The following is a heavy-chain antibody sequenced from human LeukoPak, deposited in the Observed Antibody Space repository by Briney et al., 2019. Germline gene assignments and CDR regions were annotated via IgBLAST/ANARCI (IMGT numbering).Heavy chain of an antibody. CDR2: IYVGDSDT. Sequence: HGESLKISCKGSGFSFTSYWIGWVRQMPGKGLEWMGIIYVGDSDTRYSPSFQGQVTISADKSISTAYLQWSSLNASDTAMYYCARQVVRGVKPYHFEHWGQGTLVTVSS. J-gene: IGHJ4*02. CDR3: ARQVVRGVKPYHFEH. CDR1: GFSFTSYW. V-gene: IGHV5-51*01. D-gene: IGHD3-10*01.